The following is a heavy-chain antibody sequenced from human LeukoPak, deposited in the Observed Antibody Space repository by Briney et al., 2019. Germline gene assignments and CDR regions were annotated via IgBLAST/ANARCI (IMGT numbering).Heavy chain of an antibody. Sequence: SETLSLTCTVSGYSISSGYYWGWIRQPPGKGLEWIGSIYYSGSTYYNPSLKSRVTISVDTSKNQFSLKLSSVTAADTAVYYCARFVSSWYYFDYWGQGTLVTVSS. CDR2: IYYSGST. CDR1: GYSISSGYY. V-gene: IGHV4-38-2*02. CDR3: ARFVSSWYYFDY. J-gene: IGHJ4*02. D-gene: IGHD6-13*01.